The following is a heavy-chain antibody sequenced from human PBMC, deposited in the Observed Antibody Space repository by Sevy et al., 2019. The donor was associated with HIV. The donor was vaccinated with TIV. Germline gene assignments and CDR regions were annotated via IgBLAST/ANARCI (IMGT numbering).Heavy chain of an antibody. CDR2: IYYSAIT. V-gene: IGHV4-30-4*01. D-gene: IGHD2-2*01. CDR1: GGSISSGDYY. CDR3: ARYCTRTSPHNWFDP. J-gene: IGHJ5*02. Sequence: SETLSLTCSVSGGSISSGDYYWTWMRQSPGKGLEWIGYIYYSAITYYNPSLKSRVIISIDTVKNQFSLKLSSVTAADMAVYYCARYCTRTSPHNWFDPWGQGTLVTVSS.